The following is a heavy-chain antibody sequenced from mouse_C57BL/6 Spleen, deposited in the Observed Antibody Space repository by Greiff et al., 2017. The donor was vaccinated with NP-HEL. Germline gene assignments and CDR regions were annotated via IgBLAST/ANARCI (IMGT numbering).Heavy chain of an antibody. V-gene: IGHV1-72*01. CDR3: ARELGRDAMDY. CDR1: GYTFTSYW. D-gene: IGHD4-1*01. Sequence: QVQLQQPGAELVKPGASVKLSCKASGYTFTSYWMHWVKQRPGRGLEWIGRIDPNSGGTKYNEQFKSQATLTVDKPSSTAYMQLSSLTSDDSAVYYCARELGRDAMDYWGQGTSVTVSS. J-gene: IGHJ4*01. CDR2: IDPNSGGT.